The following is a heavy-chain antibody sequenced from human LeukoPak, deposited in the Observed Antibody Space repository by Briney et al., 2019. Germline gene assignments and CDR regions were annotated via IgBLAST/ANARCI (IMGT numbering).Heavy chain of an antibody. CDR3: ARGSRGDYVGFDY. D-gene: IGHD4-17*01. V-gene: IGHV3-21*01. CDR2: ISSSSSYI. J-gene: IGHJ4*02. CDR1: GFTFSSYS. Sequence: PGGSLRLSCAASGFTFSSYSMNWVRQAPGKGLEWVSPISSSSSYIYYADSVKGRFTISRDNAKNSLYLQMNSLGAEDTAVYYCARGSRGDYVGFDYWGQGTLVTVSS.